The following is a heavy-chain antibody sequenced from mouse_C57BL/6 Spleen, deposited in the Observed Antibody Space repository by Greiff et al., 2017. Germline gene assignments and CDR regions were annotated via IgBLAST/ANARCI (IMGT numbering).Heavy chain of an antibody. CDR1: GFTFSDYY. D-gene: IGHD3-3*01. CDR2: INYDGSST. Sequence: EVKLVESEGGLVQPGSSMKLSCTASGFTFSDYYMAWVRQVPEKGLEWVANINYDGSSTYYLDSLKSRFIISRDNAKNILYLQMSSLKSEDTATYYCARELDFDYWGQGTTLTVSS. J-gene: IGHJ2*01. CDR3: ARELDFDY. V-gene: IGHV5-16*01.